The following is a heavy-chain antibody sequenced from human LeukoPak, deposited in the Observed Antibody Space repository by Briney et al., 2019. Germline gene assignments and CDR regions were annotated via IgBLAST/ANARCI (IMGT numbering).Heavy chain of an antibody. CDR1: GFTFSSYS. CDR3: AREGAHYDSHLDY. V-gene: IGHV3-21*01. CDR2: ISSSSSYI. Sequence: PGGSLRLSCAASGFTFSSYSMNWVRQAPGKGLEWVSSISSSSSYIYYADSVKGRFTISRDNAKNSLYLQMNSLRAEDTAVYYCAREGAHYDSHLDYWGQGTLVTVSS. D-gene: IGHD5-12*01. J-gene: IGHJ4*02.